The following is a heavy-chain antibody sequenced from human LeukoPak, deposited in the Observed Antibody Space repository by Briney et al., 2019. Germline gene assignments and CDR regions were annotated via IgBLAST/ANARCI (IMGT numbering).Heavy chain of an antibody. V-gene: IGHV3-23*01. J-gene: IGHJ4*02. CDR1: GFTFSSYA. Sequence: GGSLRLSCAASGFTFSSYAMSWVRQAPGKGLEWVSGISGSGGSTYYADSVKGRFTISRDKSKNTLYLQMNSLRAEDTAVYYCARGLEAEGDDYWGQGTLVTVSS. D-gene: IGHD1-1*01. CDR3: ARGLEAEGDDY. CDR2: ISGSGGST.